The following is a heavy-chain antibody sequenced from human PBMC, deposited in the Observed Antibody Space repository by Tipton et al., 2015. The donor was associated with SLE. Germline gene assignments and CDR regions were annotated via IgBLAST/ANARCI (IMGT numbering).Heavy chain of an antibody. CDR2: IIPIFGTA. V-gene: IGHV1-69*01. CDR3: GRGDYPPAGGMDV. CDR1: GGTFSSYA. J-gene: IGHJ6*02. Sequence: QLVQSGAEVKKPGSPVKVSCKASGGTFSSYAISWVRQAPGQGLEWMGGIIPIFGTANYAQKFQGRVTITADESTSTAYMELSSLTSDDTAVYYWGRGDYPPAGGMDVWGQGTTVTVSS. D-gene: IGHD4-11*01.